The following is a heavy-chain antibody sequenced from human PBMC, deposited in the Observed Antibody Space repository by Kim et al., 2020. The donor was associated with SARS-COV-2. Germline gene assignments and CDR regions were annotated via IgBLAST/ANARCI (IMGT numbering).Heavy chain of an antibody. V-gene: IGHV3-23*01. CDR3: AKDPSCCYGH. D-gene: IGHD2-21*01. CDR2: IKGSGGST. CDR1: GFTFSSYA. J-gene: IGHJ4*02. Sequence: GGSLRLSCAASGFTFSSYAMNWVRQAPGKGLEWVSAIKGSGGSTYYADSVKGRFTISRDNSKNTLYLQMNSLRAEDTAVYYCAKDPSCCYGHWGQGTLVTVSS.